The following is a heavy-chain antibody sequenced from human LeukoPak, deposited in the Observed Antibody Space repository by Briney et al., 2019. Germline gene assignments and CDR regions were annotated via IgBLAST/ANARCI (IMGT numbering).Heavy chain of an antibody. D-gene: IGHD2-21*02. V-gene: IGHV4-39*07. CDR3: ARRWVTGLRDFDY. CDR2: INHSGST. Sequence: SETLSLTCTVSGGSISSSGYYWSWIRQPPGKGLEWIGEINHSGSTNYNPSLKSRVTISVDTSKNQFSLKLSSVTAADTAVYYCARRWVTGLRDFDYWGQGTLVTVSS. CDR1: GGSISSSGYY. J-gene: IGHJ4*02.